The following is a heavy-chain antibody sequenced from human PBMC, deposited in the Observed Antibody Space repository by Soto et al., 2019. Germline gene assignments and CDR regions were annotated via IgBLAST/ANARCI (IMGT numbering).Heavy chain of an antibody. CDR3: TKDRATHRNY. Sequence: QVQMVESGGVVVQPGRYLSLSCAASGFTFRNYVMHWVRQAPGKGLEWVAVISSDGSNKYYADSVKGRFTISRDNSKNTLYLQMNSLRIEDTAVYYCTKDRATHRNYWGQGTLVTVTS. J-gene: IGHJ4*02. CDR2: ISSDGSNK. CDR1: GFTFRNYV. D-gene: IGHD5-12*01. V-gene: IGHV3-30*18.